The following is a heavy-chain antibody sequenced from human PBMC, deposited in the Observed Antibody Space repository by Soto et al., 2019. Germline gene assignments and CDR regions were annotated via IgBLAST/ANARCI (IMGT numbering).Heavy chain of an antibody. Sequence: SETLSLTCTVSGCSISSGGYYWSWIRQHPGKGLEWIGYIYYSGSTYYNPSLKSRVTISVDTSKNQFSLKLSSVTAADTAVYYCARALLFLNDSSGHDAFDIWGQGTMVTVSS. D-gene: IGHD3-22*01. CDR3: ARALLFLNDSSGHDAFDI. CDR2: IYYSGST. V-gene: IGHV4-31*03. CDR1: GCSISSGGYY. J-gene: IGHJ3*02.